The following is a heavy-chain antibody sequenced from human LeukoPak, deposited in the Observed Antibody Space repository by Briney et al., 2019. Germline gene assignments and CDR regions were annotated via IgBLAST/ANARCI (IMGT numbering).Heavy chain of an antibody. D-gene: IGHD6-19*01. CDR3: ARDQTSGRYRAQGGKPFDP. CDR1: GDSISSSYYY. CDR2: IYYDGST. J-gene: IGHJ5*02. V-gene: IGHV4-39*02. Sequence: SETLSLTCTVSGDSISSSYYYWGWIRQPPGKGLEWIGTIYYDGSTYYNPSLKSRVSISVDTSRNQFSLNLISVTAADTAVYYCARDQTSGRYRAQGGKPFDPWGQGALVIVSS.